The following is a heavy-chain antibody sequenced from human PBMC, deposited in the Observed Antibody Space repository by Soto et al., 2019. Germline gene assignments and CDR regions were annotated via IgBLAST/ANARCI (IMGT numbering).Heavy chain of an antibody. CDR1: GFTFTNLW. D-gene: IGHD4-17*01. CDR3: ARGGRTTIEY. J-gene: IGHJ4*02. Sequence: GGSLRLSCAASGFTFTNLWMSWVRQAPGRGLEWVANIKQDGSEKNYVDSVKGRFTISRDNAKNSLYLQMNSLRVDDTAVYYCARGGRTTIEYWGQGTLVTVSS. V-gene: IGHV3-7*04. CDR2: IKQDGSEK.